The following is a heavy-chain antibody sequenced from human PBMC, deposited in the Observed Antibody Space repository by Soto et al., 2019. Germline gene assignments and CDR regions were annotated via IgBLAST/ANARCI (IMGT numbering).Heavy chain of an antibody. CDR1: GFTFSSYG. J-gene: IGHJ4*02. CDR2: ISYDGSNK. V-gene: IGHV3-30*18. Sequence: LSCAASGFTFSSYGMHWVRQAPGKGLEWVAVISYDGSNKYYADSVKGRFTISRDNSKNTLYLQMNSLRAEDTAVYYCAKDRGGYCSGGSCHHASDWGQGTLVTVSS. D-gene: IGHD2-15*01. CDR3: AKDRGGYCSGGSCHHASD.